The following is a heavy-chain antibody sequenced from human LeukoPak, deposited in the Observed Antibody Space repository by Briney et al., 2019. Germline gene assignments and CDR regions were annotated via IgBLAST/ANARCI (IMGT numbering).Heavy chain of an antibody. V-gene: IGHV1-2*02. D-gene: IGHD1-7*01. Sequence: ASVKVSCKASGYTFTGYYMHWVQQAPGQGLEWMGWINPNSGGTNYAQKFQGRGTMTRDTSISTAYMELSRLRSDDTAVYYCARRAELELNFDYWGQGTLVTVSS. J-gene: IGHJ4*02. CDR1: GYTFTGYY. CDR2: INPNSGGT. CDR3: ARRAELELNFDY.